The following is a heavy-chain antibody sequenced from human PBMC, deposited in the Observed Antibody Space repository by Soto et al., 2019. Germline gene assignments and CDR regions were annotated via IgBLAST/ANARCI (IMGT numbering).Heavy chain of an antibody. J-gene: IGHJ6*02. CDR1: GYTFTSYA. D-gene: IGHD2-2*01. CDR2: INAGNGNT. Sequence: ASVKVSCKASGYTFTSYAMHWVRQAPGQRLEWMGWINAGNGNTKYSQKFQGRVAITRDTSASTAYMELSSLGSEDTAVYYCARVGTSSLRYGMDVWGQGTTVTVSS. V-gene: IGHV1-3*01. CDR3: ARVGTSSLRYGMDV.